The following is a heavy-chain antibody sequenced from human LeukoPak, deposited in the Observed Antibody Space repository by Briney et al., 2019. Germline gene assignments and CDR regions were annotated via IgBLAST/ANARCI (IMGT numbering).Heavy chain of an antibody. Sequence: PGGSLRLSCAASGFTFSSYSMNWVRQAPGKGLEWVSYISSSSSTIYYADSVKGRFTISRDNAKNSLYLQMNSLRAEDTAVYYCARETPITIFGVVSAFDIWGQGTMVTVSS. CDR2: ISSSSSTI. D-gene: IGHD3-3*01. CDR3: ARETPITIFGVVSAFDI. CDR1: GFTFSSYS. V-gene: IGHV3-48*01. J-gene: IGHJ3*02.